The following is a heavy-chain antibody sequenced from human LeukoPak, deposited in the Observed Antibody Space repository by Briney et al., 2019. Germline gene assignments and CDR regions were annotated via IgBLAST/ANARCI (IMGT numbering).Heavy chain of an antibody. CDR3: ARDREGIVMTGTTPHY. D-gene: IGHD1-1*01. CDR1: GYTFSNYG. Sequence: GASVKVSCKASGYTFSNYGINWVRQAPGQGLEWMGWINAYNGNTSYAQKFHGRVTMTTDTSTNTAYMELRSLRSDDTAVYYCARDREGIVMTGTTPHYWGQGTLVTVSS. CDR2: INAYNGNT. V-gene: IGHV1-18*01. J-gene: IGHJ4*02.